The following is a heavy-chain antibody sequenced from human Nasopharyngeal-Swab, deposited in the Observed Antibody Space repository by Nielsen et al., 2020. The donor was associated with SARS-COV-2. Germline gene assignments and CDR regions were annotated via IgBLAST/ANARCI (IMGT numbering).Heavy chain of an antibody. Sequence: ASVKVSCKASGYAFTSYYMHWVRQAPGQGLEWMGIINPSGGSTNYAQNLQGRVTMTTDTSTSTAYMELRSLRSDDTAVYYCARVVPRGAFDIWGQGTMVTVSS. CDR1: GYAFTSYY. CDR3: ARVVPRGAFDI. V-gene: IGHV1-46*01. J-gene: IGHJ3*02. CDR2: INPSGGST. D-gene: IGHD2-2*01.